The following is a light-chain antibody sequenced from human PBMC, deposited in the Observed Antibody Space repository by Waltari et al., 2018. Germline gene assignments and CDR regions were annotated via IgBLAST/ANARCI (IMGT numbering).Light chain of an antibody. CDR2: AAS. CDR3: QQSYTTPPRT. CDR1: QSINTN. Sequence: DIQMTQSPSSLSASVGDRVTITCRASQSINTNLNWYQQRPGKAPKLLIYAASSLQSGVPSRFSGSGSETDFTLTISSLQPEDFATYYCQQSYTTPPRTFGGGTRVEIK. J-gene: IGKJ4*01. V-gene: IGKV1-39*01.